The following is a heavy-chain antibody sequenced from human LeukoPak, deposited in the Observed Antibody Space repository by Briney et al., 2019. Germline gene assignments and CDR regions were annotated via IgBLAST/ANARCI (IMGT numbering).Heavy chain of an antibody. CDR1: GGSFSGYY. V-gene: IGHV4-34*01. Sequence: SETLSLTCAVYGGSFSGYYWSWIRQPPGKGLEWIGEINHSGSTNYNPSLKSRVTISVDTSKNQFSLKLSSVTAADTAVYYCARAGEWELLGSGVWYYYYMDVWGKGTTVTVSS. CDR3: ARAGEWELLGSGVWYYYYMDV. J-gene: IGHJ6*03. CDR2: INHSGST. D-gene: IGHD1-26*01.